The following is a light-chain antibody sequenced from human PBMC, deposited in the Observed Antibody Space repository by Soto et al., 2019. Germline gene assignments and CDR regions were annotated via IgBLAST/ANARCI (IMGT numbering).Light chain of an antibody. V-gene: IGKV3-20*01. Sequence: EIVLTQSPGTLSLSPGERATLSCRASQSVSSSYLAWYQQKPGQAPRLLIYGEASRATGIPDRFSGSGSGTDFTLTISRLEPEDFAVYYCQQYGSSLITFGQGTRLEIK. CDR2: GEA. J-gene: IGKJ5*01. CDR1: QSVSSSY. CDR3: QQYGSSLIT.